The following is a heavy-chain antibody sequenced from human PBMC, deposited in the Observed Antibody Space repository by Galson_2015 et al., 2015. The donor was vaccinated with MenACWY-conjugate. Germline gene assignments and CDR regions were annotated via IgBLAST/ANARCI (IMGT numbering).Heavy chain of an antibody. J-gene: IGHJ6*02. V-gene: IGHV5-51*01. CDR1: GYSFSSYW. CDR2: ISPGDSYT. D-gene: IGHD1-26*01. Sequence: QSRAEVTKPGESLEISCKGSGYSFSSYWIGWVRQMPGKGLEWMGHISPGDSYTRYSPAFPGQVTISADKSMSTAYLQCNSLQASDTAMYYCARHPPGGRGMDVWGQGTTVTVSS. CDR3: ARHPPGGRGMDV.